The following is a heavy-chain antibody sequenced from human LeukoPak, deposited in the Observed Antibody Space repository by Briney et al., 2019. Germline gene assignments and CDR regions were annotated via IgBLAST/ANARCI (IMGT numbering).Heavy chain of an antibody. CDR3: ARDRGHDSSGYYYYYFDY. V-gene: IGHV1-69*04. J-gene: IGHJ4*02. Sequence: SVKVSCKASGGTFSSYAISWVRQAPGQGLEWMGRIIPILGIANYAQKFQGRVTITADKSTSTAYMELSSLRSEDTAAYYCARDRGHDSSGYYYYYFDYWGQGTLVTVSS. CDR1: GGTFSSYA. D-gene: IGHD3-22*01. CDR2: IIPILGIA.